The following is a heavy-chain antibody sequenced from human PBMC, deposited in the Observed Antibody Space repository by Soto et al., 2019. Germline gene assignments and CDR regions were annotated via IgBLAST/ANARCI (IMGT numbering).Heavy chain of an antibody. V-gene: IGHV4-30-2*01. CDR3: ARGCCGSGSYNLYHGFGT. J-gene: IGHJ5*02. CDR2: IYHSGST. D-gene: IGHD3-10*01. Sequence: PGKGLEWIGYIYHSGSTYYNPSLKSRVTISVDRSKNQFSLKLSSVTAADTAVYYCARGCCGSGSYNLYHGFGTWGEGTL.